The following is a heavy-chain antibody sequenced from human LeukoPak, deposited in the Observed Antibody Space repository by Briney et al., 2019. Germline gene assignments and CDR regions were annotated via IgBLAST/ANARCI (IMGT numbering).Heavy chain of an antibody. J-gene: IGHJ4*02. Sequence: GGSPRLSCAASGFTFSSYAMHWVRQAPGKGLEYVSAISSNGGSTYYANSVKGRFTISRDNSKNTLYLQMGSLRAEDMAVYYCAREGLVVGATHFDYWGQGTLVTVSS. CDR1: GFTFSSYA. CDR2: ISSNGGST. D-gene: IGHD1-26*01. CDR3: AREGLVVGATHFDY. V-gene: IGHV3-64*01.